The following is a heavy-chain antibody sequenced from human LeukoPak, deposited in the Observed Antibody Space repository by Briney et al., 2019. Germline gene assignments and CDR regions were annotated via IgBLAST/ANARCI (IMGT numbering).Heavy chain of an antibody. V-gene: IGHV4-34*01. CDR1: GGSFSGYY. D-gene: IGHD6-13*01. J-gene: IGHJ5*02. Sequence: PSETLSLTCAVYGGSFSGYYWSWIRQPPGKGLEWIGEINHSGSTNYNPSLKSRVTIPVDTSKNQFSLKLSSVTAADTAVYYCARGAGESSSWYGNWFDPWGQGTLVTVSS. CDR2: INHSGST. CDR3: ARGAGESSSWYGNWFDP.